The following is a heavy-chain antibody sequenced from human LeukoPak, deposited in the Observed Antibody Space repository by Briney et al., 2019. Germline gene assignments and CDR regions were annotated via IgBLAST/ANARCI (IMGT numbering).Heavy chain of an antibody. D-gene: IGHD3-9*01. CDR1: GFSFSNYA. CDR3: AKWGDYDVLTGYYDSDY. Sequence: SGGSLRLSCAASGFSFSNYAMSWVRQVPGKGLEWVSAISGRDDSTYYADSVKGRFTISRDTSKNTLYLQMNSLRAEDTAVYYCAKWGDYDVLTGYYDSDYWGQETLVTVSS. J-gene: IGHJ4*02. CDR2: ISGRDDST. V-gene: IGHV3-23*01.